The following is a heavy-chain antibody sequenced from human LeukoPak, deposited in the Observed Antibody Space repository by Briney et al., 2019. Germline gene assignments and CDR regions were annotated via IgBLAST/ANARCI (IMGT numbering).Heavy chain of an antibody. CDR3: ARGMYSSSSDFDY. V-gene: IGHV4-59*01. D-gene: IGHD6-6*01. CDR2: IYYSGST. Sequence: PSETLSLTCTVSGGSIRSYYWSWIRQPPGKGLEWIGYIYYSGSTNYNPSLKSRVTISVDTSKNQFSLKLSSVTAADTAVYYCARGMYSSSSDFDYWGQGTLVTVSS. CDR1: GGSIRSYY. J-gene: IGHJ4*02.